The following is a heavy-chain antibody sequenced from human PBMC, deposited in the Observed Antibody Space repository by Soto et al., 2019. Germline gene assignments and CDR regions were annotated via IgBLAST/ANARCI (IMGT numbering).Heavy chain of an antibody. CDR1: GDSITSGNYY. V-gene: IGHV4-31*03. D-gene: IGHD3-9*01. J-gene: IGHJ3*02. CDR2: IHHSGNT. CDR3: ARPNYDIFTGLSGFDI. Sequence: QVQLQESGPGLVKPSQTLSLTCIVSGDSITSGNYYWSWIRQHPGKGLEWIGYIHHSGNTYYIPSLNIRRSLSIDTSKNQFFLHLSSVTAADTALYYCARPNYDIFTGLSGFDIWGQGTMVTVSS.